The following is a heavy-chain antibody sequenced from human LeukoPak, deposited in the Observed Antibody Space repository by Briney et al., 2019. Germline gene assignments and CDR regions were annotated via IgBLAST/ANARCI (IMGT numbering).Heavy chain of an antibody. D-gene: IGHD3-10*01. Sequence: PGGSLRLSCAASGFTFTTYWMGWVRQAPGKGLEWVAFIRYDGRNKYYSDSVKGRFTISRDNSKNTLYLQMNSLRAEDTAVYYCAKEEWGFGEFPLFMDVWGKGTTVTISS. V-gene: IGHV3-30*02. CDR3: AKEEWGFGEFPLFMDV. CDR2: IRYDGRNK. J-gene: IGHJ6*03. CDR1: GFTFTTYW.